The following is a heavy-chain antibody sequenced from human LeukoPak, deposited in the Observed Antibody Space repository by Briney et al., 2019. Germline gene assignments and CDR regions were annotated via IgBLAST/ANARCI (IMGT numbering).Heavy chain of an antibody. CDR2: ISDSGVSA. CDR3: AKGDGSTYVTHFDF. Sequence: GGSLRLSCAAPELTFRSCVMHWDRQAPGKGLKGVSGISDSGVSAFYTHSVKGRFTISRDNSKNTLYLQMSSLRAEDTAVYYCAKGDGSTYVTHFDFWGQGTLVSVSS. V-gene: IGHV3-23*01. CDR1: ELTFRSCV. J-gene: IGHJ4*02. D-gene: IGHD5-18*01.